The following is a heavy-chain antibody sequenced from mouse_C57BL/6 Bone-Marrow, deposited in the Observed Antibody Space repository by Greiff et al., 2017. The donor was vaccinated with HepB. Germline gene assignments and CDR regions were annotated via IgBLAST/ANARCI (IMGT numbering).Heavy chain of an antibody. CDR3: AREGHYYGSSYDRYFDY. Sequence: EVKLMESGPELVKPGASVKISCKASGYSFTGYYMHWVKQSHGNILDWIGYIYPYNGVSSYNQKFKGKATLTVDKSSSTAYMELRSLTSEDSAVYYCAREGHYYGSSYDRYFDYWGQGTTLTVSS. D-gene: IGHD1-1*01. J-gene: IGHJ2*01. V-gene: IGHV1-31*01. CDR2: IYPYNGVS. CDR1: GYSFTGYY.